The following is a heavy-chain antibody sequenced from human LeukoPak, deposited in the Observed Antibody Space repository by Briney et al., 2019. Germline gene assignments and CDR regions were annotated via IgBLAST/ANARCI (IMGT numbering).Heavy chain of an antibody. D-gene: IGHD4-17*01. Sequence: KPSETLSLTCTVSGGSISSGGYYWSWIRQHPGKGLEWIGYIYYSGRTYYNPPLKSRVTISADTSKNQFSLKLSSVTAADTAVYYCARSYGDYVDWYFDLWGRGTLVTVSS. CDR3: ARSYGDYVDWYFDL. V-gene: IGHV4-31*03. CDR1: GGSISSGGYY. CDR2: IYYSGRT. J-gene: IGHJ2*01.